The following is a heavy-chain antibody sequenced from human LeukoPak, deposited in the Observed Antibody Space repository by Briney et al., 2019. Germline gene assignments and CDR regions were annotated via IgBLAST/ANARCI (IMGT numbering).Heavy chain of an antibody. D-gene: IGHD3-22*01. CDR3: ARRDSSGPTHAIDI. CDR2: VSNSRGI. J-gene: IGHJ3*02. CDR1: GDSTSSSGDY. Sequence: SETLSLTCTLSGDSTSSSGDYWGWIRQPPGKGLQWVARVSNSRGIYYNPYPQSRVTIFADMSKNQVSLKLISVTAAATAVYYCARRDSSGPTHAIDIWGQGTMVTVSS. V-gene: IGHV4-39*01.